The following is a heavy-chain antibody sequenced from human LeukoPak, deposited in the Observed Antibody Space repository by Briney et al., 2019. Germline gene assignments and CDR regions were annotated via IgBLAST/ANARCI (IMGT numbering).Heavy chain of an antibody. D-gene: IGHD3-16*01. CDR2: MNPNRGNT. V-gene: IGHV1-8*01. CDR3: ARGFMITFGGVYFDY. CDR1: GYTFTSYD. Sequence: ASVKVSCKASGYTFTSYDINWVRQATGQGLEWMGWMNPNRGNTGYAQKFQGGVTMTRNTSISTAYMELSSLRSEDTAVYYCARGFMITFGGVYFDYWGQGTLVTVSS. J-gene: IGHJ4*02.